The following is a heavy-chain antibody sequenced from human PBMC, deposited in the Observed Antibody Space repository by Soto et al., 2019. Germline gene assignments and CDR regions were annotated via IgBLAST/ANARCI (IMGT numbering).Heavy chain of an antibody. CDR2: INPSGGSA. CDR1: GYSFISHY. CDR3: ASDYLSSKLSLSYFDF. V-gene: IGHV1-46*01. J-gene: IGHJ4*02. Sequence: QVQLVQSGAEVTRPGASVKVSCKASGYSFISHYIHWVRQAPGQGLEWMGFINPSGGSATLAQKFQGRVTMTRDTSTCTVYMELTILRSEDAAVYYCASDYLSSKLSLSYFDFWGQGTLVTVSS. D-gene: IGHD2-2*01.